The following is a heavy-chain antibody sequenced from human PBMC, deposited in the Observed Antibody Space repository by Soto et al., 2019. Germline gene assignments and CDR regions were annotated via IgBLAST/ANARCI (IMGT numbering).Heavy chain of an antibody. J-gene: IGHJ4*02. D-gene: IGHD3-3*01. CDR1: GGSISSYY. V-gene: IGHV4-59*01. CDR2: IYYSGST. Sequence: PSETLSLTCTVSGGSISSYYWSWIRQPPGKGLEWIGYIYYSGSTNYNPSLKSRVTISVDTSKNQFSLKLSSVTAADTAVYYCARAYDFWSGDPHREPYYFDYWGQGTLVTVSS. CDR3: ARAYDFWSGDPHREPYYFDY.